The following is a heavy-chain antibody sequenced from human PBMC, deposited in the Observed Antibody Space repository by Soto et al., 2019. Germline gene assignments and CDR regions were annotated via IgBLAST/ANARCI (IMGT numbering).Heavy chain of an antibody. CDR3: ARDPAYISGWYNSFDP. Sequence: SETLSLTCTVSGGSISSYYWSWIRQPPGKGLEWIGYIYYSGSTNYNPSLKSRVTISVDTSKNQFSLKLSSVTAADTAVYYCARDPAYISGWYNSFDPWGQGTLVNVSS. D-gene: IGHD6-19*01. CDR2: IYYSGST. CDR1: GGSISSYY. V-gene: IGHV4-59*01. J-gene: IGHJ5*02.